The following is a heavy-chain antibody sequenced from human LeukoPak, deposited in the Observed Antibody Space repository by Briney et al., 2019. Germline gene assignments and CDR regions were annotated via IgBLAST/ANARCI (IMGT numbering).Heavy chain of an antibody. V-gene: IGHV4-4*07. CDR2: IHTSGST. CDR3: ARVICSGGSCRFDY. J-gene: IGHJ4*02. D-gene: IGHD2-15*01. CDR1: GGSISSYY. Sequence: ETLSLTCTVSGGSISSYYWNWIRQPAGKGLEWIGRIHTSGSTNYNPSLKSRVTISEDTSKNQFSLKLSSVTAADTAVYYCARVICSGGSCRFDYWGQGTLVTVSS.